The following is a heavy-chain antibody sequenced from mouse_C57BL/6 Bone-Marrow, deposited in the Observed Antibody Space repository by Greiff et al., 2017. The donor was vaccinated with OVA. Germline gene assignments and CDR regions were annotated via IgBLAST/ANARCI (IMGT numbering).Heavy chain of an antibody. CDR1: GYTFTSYW. J-gene: IGHJ3*01. V-gene: IGHV1-53*01. CDR3: AKGRQLRLRFAY. Sequence: QVQLKQSGTELVKPGASVKLSCKASGYTFTSYWMHWVKQRPGQGLEWIGNINPSNGGTNYNEKFKSKATLTVDKSSSTAYMQLSSLTSEDSAVYYCAKGRQLRLRFAYWGQGTLVTVSA. CDR2: INPSNGGT. D-gene: IGHD3-2*02.